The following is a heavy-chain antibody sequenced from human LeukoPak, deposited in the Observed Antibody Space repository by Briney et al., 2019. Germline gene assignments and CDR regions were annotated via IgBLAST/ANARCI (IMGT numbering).Heavy chain of an antibody. CDR3: ARGPITMVRGVITWFDP. Sequence: PSETLSLTCTVSGGSISNYYWSWIRQPPGKGLEWIGRIYTSGSTNYNPSLKSRVTMSVDTSKNQFSLKLSSVTAADTAVYYCARGPITMVRGVITWFDPWGQGTLVTVSS. CDR1: GGSISNYY. D-gene: IGHD3-10*01. J-gene: IGHJ5*02. CDR2: IYTSGST. V-gene: IGHV4-4*07.